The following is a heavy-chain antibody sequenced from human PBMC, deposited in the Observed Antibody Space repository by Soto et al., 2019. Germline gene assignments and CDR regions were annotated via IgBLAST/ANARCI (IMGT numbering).Heavy chain of an antibody. Sequence: SETLSLTCTVSGGSMSRYYWTWIRQPPGKGLEWIGSIYYSGRTYYNPSFKSRVTISIDTSKNQFSLKLSSVTATDTAVYYCARQRTTVVTQAYFDHWGQGALVTVSS. CDR2: IYYSGRT. CDR1: GGSMSRYY. V-gene: IGHV4-39*01. D-gene: IGHD2-21*02. CDR3: ARQRTTVVTQAYFDH. J-gene: IGHJ4*02.